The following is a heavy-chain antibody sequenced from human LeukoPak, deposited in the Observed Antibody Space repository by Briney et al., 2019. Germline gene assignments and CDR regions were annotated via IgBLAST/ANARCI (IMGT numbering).Heavy chain of an antibody. D-gene: IGHD5-18*01. J-gene: IGHJ4*02. CDR3: ARVGYSYGYFFDY. Sequence: SETLSLTCTVSGGSISSYYWSWIRQPPGKGLEWIGYIYYSGSANYNPSLKSRVTISVDTSKNQFSLKLSSVTAADTAVYYCARVGYSYGYFFDYWGQGTLVTVSS. CDR1: GGSISSYY. CDR2: IYYSGSA. V-gene: IGHV4-59*01.